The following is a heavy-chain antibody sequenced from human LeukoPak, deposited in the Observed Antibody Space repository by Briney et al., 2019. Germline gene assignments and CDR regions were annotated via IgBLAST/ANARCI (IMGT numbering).Heavy chain of an antibody. CDR3: VRVGDGYILDY. V-gene: IGHV4-59*01. D-gene: IGHD5-24*01. J-gene: IGHJ4*02. CDR2: IYYSGST. CDR1: GGSISSYY. Sequence: SETLSLTCTVSGGSISSYYWSWIRQPPGKGLEWIGYIYYSGSTNYNPSLKSRVTISVDTSKNQFSLKLSSVTAADTAVYYCVRVGDGYILDYWGQGTLVTVSS.